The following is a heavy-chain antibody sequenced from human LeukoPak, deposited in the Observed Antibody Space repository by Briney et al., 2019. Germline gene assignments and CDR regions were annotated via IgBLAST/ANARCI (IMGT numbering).Heavy chain of an antibody. CDR2: LNHSGST. Sequence: SETLSLTCAVYGASFSDYWSWIRPPPGKGLAWIGELNHSGSTNYNPSLKRRVTISGDTSKNQFFLKLNSVTAADTAVYYCARGRAVGLWGRGTLVTVSS. D-gene: IGHD6-19*01. CDR1: GASFSDY. CDR3: ARGRAVGL. J-gene: IGHJ2*01. V-gene: IGHV4-34*01.